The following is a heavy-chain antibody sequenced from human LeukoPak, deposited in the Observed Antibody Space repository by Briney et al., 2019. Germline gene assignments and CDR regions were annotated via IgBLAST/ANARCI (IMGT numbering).Heavy chain of an antibody. V-gene: IGHV4-59*02. CDR1: GASVSSDY. Sequence: SETLSLTCTVSGASVSSDYWNWIRQSPGRGLEWIGYTHYRGDINYNPSLKSRLTMSVDASSNQVSLKLSSVTAADAAVYYCGRNLGSGSDHWGQGTLVTVSS. D-gene: IGHD3-10*01. CDR2: THYRGDI. CDR3: GRNLGSGSDH. J-gene: IGHJ4*02.